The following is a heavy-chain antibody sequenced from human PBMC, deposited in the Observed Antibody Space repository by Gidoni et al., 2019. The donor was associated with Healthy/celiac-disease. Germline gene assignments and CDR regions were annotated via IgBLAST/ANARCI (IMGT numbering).Heavy chain of an antibody. Sequence: EVQLVESGGGLVKPGGSLRLSCAASGFTFSNAWMSWVRQAPGKGLEWVGRIKSKTDGGTTDYAAPVKGRFTISRDDSKNTLYLQMNSLKTEDTAVYYCTTLISVWGTLIPWGQGTLVTVSS. V-gene: IGHV3-15*01. D-gene: IGHD3-16*01. J-gene: IGHJ5*02. CDR3: TTLISVWGTLIP. CDR2: IKSKTDGGTT. CDR1: GFTFSNAW.